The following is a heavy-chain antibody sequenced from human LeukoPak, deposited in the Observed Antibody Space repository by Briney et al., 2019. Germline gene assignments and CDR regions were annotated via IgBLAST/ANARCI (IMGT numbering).Heavy chain of an antibody. J-gene: IGHJ3*02. CDR1: GGSITSSLYF. CDR2: IYYSGTT. Sequence: SETLSLTCSISGGSITSSLYFWGWIRQPPGKGLEWIGNIYYSGTTYYKPTFNSRVTILVDTSKNQSSLQLRSVTATETAVYDCVSLRKRGGAFDNWDQGTMVTVSS. V-gene: IGHV4-39*07. CDR3: VSLRKRGGAFDN.